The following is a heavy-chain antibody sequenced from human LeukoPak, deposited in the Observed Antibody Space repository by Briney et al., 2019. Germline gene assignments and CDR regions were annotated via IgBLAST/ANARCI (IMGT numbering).Heavy chain of an antibody. V-gene: IGHV3-23*01. J-gene: IGHJ4*02. CDR3: AKTFGPPGRYYDKPVWYFDY. D-gene: IGHD3-22*01. Sequence: PGGSLRLSCAASGFTFSSYAMSWVRQAPGKGLEWVSAISGSGGSTYYADSVKGRFTISRDNSKNTLYLQMNSLRAEDTAVYYCAKTFGPPGRYYDKPVWYFDYWGQGTLVTVSS. CDR2: ISGSGGST. CDR1: GFTFSSYA.